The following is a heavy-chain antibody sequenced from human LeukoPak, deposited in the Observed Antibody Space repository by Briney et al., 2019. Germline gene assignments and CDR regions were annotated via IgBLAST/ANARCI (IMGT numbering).Heavy chain of an antibody. D-gene: IGHD3-9*01. Sequence: GGSLRLSCAASGFTFSDYYMGWIRQAPGKGLEWISYISGSSTYTNYADSVKGRFTISRDNAKNSLYLQMNSLRAEDTAVYYCARGPEYYDILTGYYHFDYWGQGTLVTVSS. J-gene: IGHJ4*02. CDR1: GFTFSDYY. CDR2: ISGSSTYT. V-gene: IGHV3-11*05. CDR3: ARGPEYYDILTGYYHFDY.